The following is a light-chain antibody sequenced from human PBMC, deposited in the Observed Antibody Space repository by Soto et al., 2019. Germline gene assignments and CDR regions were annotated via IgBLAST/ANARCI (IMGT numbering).Light chain of an antibody. CDR1: QSVSSN. V-gene: IGKV3-11*01. CDR3: QQRSNWPPIT. J-gene: IGKJ5*01. Sequence: IVMTQSPATLSVSPGERATLSCRASQSVSSNLAWYQQKPGQAPRLLIYGADSRATGIPDRFSGSGSGTDFTLTISSLEPEDFAVYYCQQRSNWPPITFGQGTRWRL. CDR2: GAD.